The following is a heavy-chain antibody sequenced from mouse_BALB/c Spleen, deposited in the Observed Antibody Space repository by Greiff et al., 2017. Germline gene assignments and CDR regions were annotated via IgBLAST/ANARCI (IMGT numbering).Heavy chain of an antibody. Sequence: EVKLMESGGGLVQPGGSLKLSCAASGFTFSSYGMSWVRQTPDKRLELVATINSNGGSTYYPDSVKGRFTISRDNAKNTLYLQMSSLKSEDTAMYYCARDYGYRDAMDYWGQGTSVTSPQ. CDR3: ARDYGYRDAMDY. V-gene: IGHV5-6-3*01. D-gene: IGHD1-2*01. CDR2: INSNGGST. J-gene: IGHJ4*01. CDR1: GFTFSSYG.